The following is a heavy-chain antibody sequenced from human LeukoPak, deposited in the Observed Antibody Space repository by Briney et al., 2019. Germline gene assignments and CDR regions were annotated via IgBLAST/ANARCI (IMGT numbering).Heavy chain of an antibody. V-gene: IGHV4-39*01. CDR3: ARRGSLTYYFDY. J-gene: IGHJ4*02. CDR1: GGSIGSSSYY. Sequence: SETLSLTCTVSGGSIGSSSYYWGWIRQPPGEGLEWIGSIYYSGNTYYNPSLNSRVTISVDTSKKQFSLNLSSVTAADTAVYYCARRGSLTYYFDYWGQGTLVTVSS. D-gene: IGHD3-10*01. CDR2: IYYSGNT.